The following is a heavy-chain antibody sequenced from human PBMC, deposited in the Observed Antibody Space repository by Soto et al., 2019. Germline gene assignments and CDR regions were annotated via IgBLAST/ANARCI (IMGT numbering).Heavy chain of an antibody. CDR3: AREGPDSSGYYLCY. CDR2: ISYDGSNK. CDR1: GFTFSSYW. V-gene: IGHV3-30-3*01. D-gene: IGHD3-22*01. J-gene: IGHJ4*02. Sequence: GGSLRLSCAASGFTFSSYWMSWVRQAPGKGLEWVAVISYDGSNKYYADSVKGRFTISRDNSKNTLYLQMNSLRAEDTAVYYCAREGPDSSGYYLCYWGQGTLVTVSS.